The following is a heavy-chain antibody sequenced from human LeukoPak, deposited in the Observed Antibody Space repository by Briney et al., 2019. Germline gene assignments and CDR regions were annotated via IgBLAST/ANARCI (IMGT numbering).Heavy chain of an antibody. J-gene: IGHJ3*02. V-gene: IGHV1-69*04. CDR2: IIPILGIA. D-gene: IGHD3-22*01. Sequence: GASVKVSCKASGGTFSSYAISWVRQAPGQGLEWMGRIIPILGIANYAQKFQGRVTITADKSTSTAYMELSSLRSEDTAVYYCATPQAYYDSVGPRAFDIWGQGTMVTVSS. CDR1: GGTFSSYA. CDR3: ATPQAYYDSVGPRAFDI.